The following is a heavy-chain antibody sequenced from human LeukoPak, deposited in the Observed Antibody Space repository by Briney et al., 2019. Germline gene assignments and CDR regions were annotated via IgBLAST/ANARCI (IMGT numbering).Heavy chain of an antibody. J-gene: IGHJ4*02. CDR3: ATSSATTGIDFDC. D-gene: IGHD4-17*01. Sequence: PGGSLRLSCAASGFTFSSYEMNWVRQAPGKGLEWVSFISNSGRTKYYADSVKGRFTISRDNAKNSLYLQMNILRADDTAVYYCATSSATTGIDFDCWGQGTLVTVSS. V-gene: IGHV3-48*03. CDR1: GFTFSSYE. CDR2: ISNSGRTK.